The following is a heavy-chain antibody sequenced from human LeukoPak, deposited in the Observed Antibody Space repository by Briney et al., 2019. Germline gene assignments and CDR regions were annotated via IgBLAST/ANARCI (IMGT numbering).Heavy chain of an antibody. CDR2: MNPNSGNT. Sequence: GASVKVSCKASGYTFTNYDINWVRQATGQGLEWMGWMNPNSGNTGYAQKFQGRVTITRNTSMSTAYMELSNLRSDDTAVYYCARGGCESCYNYWGQGTLVTVSS. D-gene: IGHD2-15*01. CDR3: ARGGCESCYNY. V-gene: IGHV1-8*03. CDR1: GYTFTNYD. J-gene: IGHJ4*02.